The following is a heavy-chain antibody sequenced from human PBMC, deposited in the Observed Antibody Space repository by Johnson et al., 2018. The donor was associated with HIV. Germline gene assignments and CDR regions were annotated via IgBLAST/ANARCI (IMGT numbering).Heavy chain of an antibody. CDR3: VRDISGTLGDAFDI. J-gene: IGHJ3*02. D-gene: IGHD1/OR15-1a*01. Sequence: LEWVSGVSWNNGTIGYADSVMGRFTISRDNSKNTLYLQMSSLRAEDTAVYYCVRDISGTLGDAFDIWGQGTMVTVSS. V-gene: IGHV3-9*01. CDR2: VSWNNGTI.